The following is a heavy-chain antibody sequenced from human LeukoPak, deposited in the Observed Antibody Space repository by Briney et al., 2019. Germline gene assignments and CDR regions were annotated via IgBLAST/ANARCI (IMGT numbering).Heavy chain of an antibody. CDR3: AKDVCTSPRCLLYFDS. D-gene: IGHD2-8*01. J-gene: IGHJ4*02. CDR1: GFTFRSCD. Sequence: GGSLRLSCAASGFTFRSCDTSWVRQAPGKGPEWVSGISGFNTYYADSVKGRFTIFRDNSKNVLYLQMDRLRAEDTAVYSCAKDVCTSPRCLLYFDSWGQGTLVTVSS. V-gene: IGHV3-23*01. CDR2: ISGFNT.